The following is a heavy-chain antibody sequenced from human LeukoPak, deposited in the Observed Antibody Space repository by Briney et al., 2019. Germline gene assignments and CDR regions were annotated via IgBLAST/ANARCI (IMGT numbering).Heavy chain of an antibody. D-gene: IGHD4-17*01. CDR3: AKATVTTKRYYFDY. J-gene: IGHJ4*02. V-gene: IGHV3-23*01. Sequence: GGSLRLSCAASGFTFSSYGMSWVRQAPGKGLEWVLAISGSGGSTYYADSVKGRFTISRDNSKNTLYLQTNSLRAEDTAVYYCAKATVTTKRYYFDYWGQGTLVTVSS. CDR2: ISGSGGST. CDR1: GFTFSSYG.